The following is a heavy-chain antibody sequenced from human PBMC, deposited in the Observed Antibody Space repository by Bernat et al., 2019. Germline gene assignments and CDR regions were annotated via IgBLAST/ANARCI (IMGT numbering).Heavy chain of an antibody. V-gene: IGHV3-33*01. CDR2: IWYDGSNK. Sequence: QVQLVESGGGVVQPGRSLRLSCAASGFTFSSYGMHWVRQAPGKGLEWVAVIWYDGSNKYYEDSVKGRFNISRDNSKNTLYLQMNRLRAEDTAVYYCAREVTVTIKLDYYYYMDVWGKGTTVTVSS. CDR3: AREVTVTIKLDYYYYMDV. CDR1: GFTFSSYG. D-gene: IGHD4-17*01. J-gene: IGHJ6*03.